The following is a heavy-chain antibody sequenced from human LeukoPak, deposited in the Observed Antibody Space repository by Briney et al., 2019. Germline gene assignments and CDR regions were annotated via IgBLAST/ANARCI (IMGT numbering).Heavy chain of an antibody. J-gene: IGHJ4*02. CDR1: GFTFSSSA. Sequence: GGSLRLSCAASGFTFSSSAMSWVRQAPGRGLEWVSAISNNGGYTHYADSVQGRFTISRDNSKSTLCLQMNSLRAEDTAVYYCAKQLGYCSDGSCYFPYWGQGTLVTVSS. CDR2: ISNNGGYT. D-gene: IGHD2-15*01. V-gene: IGHV3-23*01. CDR3: AKQLGYCSDGSCYFPY.